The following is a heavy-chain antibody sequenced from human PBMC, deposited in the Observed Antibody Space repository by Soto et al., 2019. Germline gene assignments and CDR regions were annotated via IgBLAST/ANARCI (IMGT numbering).Heavy chain of an antibody. J-gene: IGHJ4*02. CDR3: ARSPYTSSWYQLYFFDY. Sequence: GGSLRLSCAASGFTFSTYTMNWVRQAPGKGLEWVSSITGSSNYIYYADSVKGRFTISRDNAKNSLYLQVNSLRAEDTAVYYCARSPYTSSWYQLYFFDYWGQGTLVTVSS. V-gene: IGHV3-21*01. D-gene: IGHD6-13*01. CDR1: GFTFSTYT. CDR2: ITGSSNYI.